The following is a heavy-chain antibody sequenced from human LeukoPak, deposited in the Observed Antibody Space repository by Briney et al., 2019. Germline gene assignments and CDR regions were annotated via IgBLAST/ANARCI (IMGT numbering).Heavy chain of an antibody. CDR2: ISRSGTII. CDR1: GFTFSSYE. V-gene: IGHV3-48*03. Sequence: GGSLRLSCAASGFTFSSYEMNWVRQAPGKGLEWVSYISRSGTIISYADSVRGRLTISRDNAKNSLYLQMNSPRAEDTAVYYCARERDDYYFDYWGQGTLVTVSS. CDR3: ARERDDYYFDY. D-gene: IGHD3-3*01. J-gene: IGHJ4*02.